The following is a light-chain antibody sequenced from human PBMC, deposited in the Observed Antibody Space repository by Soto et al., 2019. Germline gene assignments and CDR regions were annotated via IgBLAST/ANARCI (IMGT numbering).Light chain of an antibody. CDR3: AAWDASLHGYV. J-gene: IGLJ1*01. CDR1: SSNLGRNT. V-gene: IGLV1-44*01. Sequence: QSVLTQPPSASGTPGQRVTIPCAGGSSNLGRNTVNWYQQFPGTAPKLLIYANNQRPSGVPDRFSGSKSGTSASLAVRGPHSEDEAQSYCAAWDASLHGYVFRPGTKGTVL. CDR2: ANN.